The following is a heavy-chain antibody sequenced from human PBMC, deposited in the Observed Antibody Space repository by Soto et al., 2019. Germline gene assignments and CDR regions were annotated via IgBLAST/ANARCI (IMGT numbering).Heavy chain of an antibody. J-gene: IGHJ3*02. D-gene: IGHD2-21*01. CDR1: GGSFSGYY. CDR2: INHSGST. V-gene: IGHV4-34*01. Sequence: PSETLSLTCAVYGGSFSGYYWSWIRQPPGKGLEWIGEINHSGSTNYNPSLKSRVTISVDTSKNQFSLKLSSVTAADTAVYYCERGSKHIVVTDAFDIWGQGTMVTV. CDR3: ERGSKHIVVTDAFDI.